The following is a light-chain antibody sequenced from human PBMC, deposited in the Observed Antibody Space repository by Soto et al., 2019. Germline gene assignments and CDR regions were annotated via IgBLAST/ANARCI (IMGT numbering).Light chain of an antibody. Sequence: PGERATLSCRASQSVSSSYLACYQQKPGQAPRLLIHGATTRATGIPARFSGSGSGTEFTLTISSLQSEDFAVYYCQQYNNWPRTFGQGTKVDI. CDR1: QSVSSSY. V-gene: IGKV3-15*01. CDR3: QQYNNWPRT. CDR2: GAT. J-gene: IGKJ1*01.